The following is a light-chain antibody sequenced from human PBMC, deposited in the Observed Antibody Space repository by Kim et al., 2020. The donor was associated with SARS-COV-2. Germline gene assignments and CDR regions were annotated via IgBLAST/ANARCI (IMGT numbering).Light chain of an antibody. Sequence: DIQMTQSPSTLSASVGDRVTITCRASQSINSWLAWYQQKPGKAPKPLIYDASSLESGVPPRFSGSGTGTEFTLTISSLQPDDFATYYCQQYDTYSAFGQGTKVDIK. V-gene: IGKV1-5*01. J-gene: IGKJ1*01. CDR1: QSINSW. CDR3: QQYDTYSA. CDR2: DAS.